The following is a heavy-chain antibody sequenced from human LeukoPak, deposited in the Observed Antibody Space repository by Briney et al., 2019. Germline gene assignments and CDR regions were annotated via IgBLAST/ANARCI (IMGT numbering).Heavy chain of an antibody. CDR2: INHSGST. J-gene: IGHJ5*02. CDR3: ARIVGATRWFDP. V-gene: IGHV4-34*01. CDR1: GGSFSGYY. Sequence: SETLSLTCAVYGGSFSGYYWSRIRQPPGKGLEWIGEINHSGSTNYNPSLKSRVTISVDTSKNQFSLKLSSVTAADTAVYYCARIVGATRWFDPWGQGTLVTVSS. D-gene: IGHD1-26*01.